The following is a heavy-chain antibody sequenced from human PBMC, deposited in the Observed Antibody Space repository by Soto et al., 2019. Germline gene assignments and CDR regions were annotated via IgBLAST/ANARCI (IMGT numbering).Heavy chain of an antibody. CDR2: INPILSMS. CDR3: ASRYGSGYRAFYS. CDR1: SDTFNFYS. J-gene: IGHJ4*02. Sequence: QVQLVQSGAEVKKPGSSVRVSCKASSDTFNFYSVNGVRQAPGLGLEWMGRINPILSMSNYAQRFQGSVTMTADKSTSTAYMELSSLRSEDTAMYYSASRYGSGYRAFYSSGQGALVTVSS. D-gene: IGHD3-10*01. V-gene: IGHV1-69*02.